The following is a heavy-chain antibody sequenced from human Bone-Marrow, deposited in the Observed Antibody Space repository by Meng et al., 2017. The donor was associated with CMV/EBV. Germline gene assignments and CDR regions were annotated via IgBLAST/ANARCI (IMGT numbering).Heavy chain of an antibody. CDR1: GFTFSSYS. CDR3: ARDRQRYCSGGSCYPLDD. Sequence: EVQLVESGGXLVKPGXSLRLSCADSGFTFSSYSMNWVRQAPGKGLEWVSSISSSSSYIYYADSVKGRFTISRDNAKNSLYLQMNSLRAEDTAVYYCARDRQRYCSGGSCYPLDDWGQGTLVTVSS. J-gene: IGHJ4*02. D-gene: IGHD2-15*01. V-gene: IGHV3-21*01. CDR2: ISSSSSYI.